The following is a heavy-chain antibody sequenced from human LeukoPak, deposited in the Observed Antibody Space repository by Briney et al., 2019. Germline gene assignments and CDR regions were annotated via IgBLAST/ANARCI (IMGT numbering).Heavy chain of an antibody. CDR3: TREYFYDTSGYFPPIAY. D-gene: IGHD3-22*01. Sequence: TGGSLRLSCAAAGFTFSDYYMSWIRQAPGKGLEWVSFISSSGSTIYYADSVKGRFTISRDNAKNSLCLQMNSLRAEDTAVYYCTREYFYDTSGYFPPIAYWGQGTLVTVSS. CDR2: ISSSGSTI. J-gene: IGHJ4*02. V-gene: IGHV3-11*01. CDR1: GFTFSDYY.